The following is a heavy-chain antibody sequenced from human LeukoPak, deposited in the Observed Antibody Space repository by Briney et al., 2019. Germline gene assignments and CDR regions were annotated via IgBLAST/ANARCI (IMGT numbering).Heavy chain of an antibody. CDR3: ARNASDSGTSYFDY. CDR1: GGSISSSTSY. V-gene: IGHV4-39*01. D-gene: IGHD1-26*01. Sequence: PSETLSLTCTVSGGSISSSTSYWGWFRQPPGKGLEWIGSIYYSGSTSYNPSLKSRVTTSVDTSKKQFSLELDSVTAADTAVYYCARNASDSGTSYFDYWGQGTLVTVSS. CDR2: IYYSGST. J-gene: IGHJ4*02.